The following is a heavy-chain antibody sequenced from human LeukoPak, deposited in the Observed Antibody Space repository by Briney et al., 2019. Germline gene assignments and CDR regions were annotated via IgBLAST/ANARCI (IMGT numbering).Heavy chain of an antibody. Sequence: GGSLRLSCAASGFTLSIYSMNWVRQPPGKGLEWVSYISGSSGTLYYADSVKGRFTISRDNAKNSLYLQLNSLRAEDTAVYYCARGLRATDDYWGQGTLVTVSS. D-gene: IGHD1-26*01. CDR2: ISGSSGTL. V-gene: IGHV3-48*01. CDR3: ARGLRATDDY. J-gene: IGHJ4*02. CDR1: GFTLSIYS.